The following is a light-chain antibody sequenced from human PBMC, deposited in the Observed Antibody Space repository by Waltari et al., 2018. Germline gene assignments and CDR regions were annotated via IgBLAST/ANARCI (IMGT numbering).Light chain of an antibody. J-gene: IGKJ4*01. CDR2: GAS. CDR3: QQYDTSLS. CDR1: TDIYNY. V-gene: IGKV1-33*01. Sequence: NTCQANTDIYNYLNWYQQKPGKAPMLLSYGASNLETGVPSRFRRSGSVTHFTSTISSLQPADFATYYCQQYDTSLSFGGGTKVAI.